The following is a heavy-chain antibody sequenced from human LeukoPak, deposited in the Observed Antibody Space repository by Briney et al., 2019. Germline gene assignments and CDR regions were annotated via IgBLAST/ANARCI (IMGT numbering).Heavy chain of an antibody. D-gene: IGHD1-26*01. V-gene: IGHV1-2*02. CDR2: INPNSGGT. Sequence: ASVKVSCKASGYTFTSYGISWVRQAPGQGLEWMGWINPNSGGTNYAQKFQGRVTMTRDTSISTAYMELSRLRSDDTAVYYCARLGWSGDSGNYWGQGTLVTVSS. CDR1: GYTFTSYG. CDR3: ARLGWSGDSGNY. J-gene: IGHJ4*02.